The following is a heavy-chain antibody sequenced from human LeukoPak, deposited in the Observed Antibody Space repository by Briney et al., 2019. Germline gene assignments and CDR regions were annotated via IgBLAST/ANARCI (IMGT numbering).Heavy chain of an antibody. CDR3: AKGSVTLTY. V-gene: IGHV3-23*01. CDR1: GFTFSNYG. J-gene: IGHJ4*02. Sequence: GGSLRLSCAASGFTFSNYGMSWVRQAPVKVLEWVSGISGGGSGTYYADSVKGQFTISRDNSKNTLYLQMNTLRAEDTAVYYCAKGSVTLTYWGQGTLVTVSS. CDR2: ISGGGSGT. D-gene: IGHD2-15*01.